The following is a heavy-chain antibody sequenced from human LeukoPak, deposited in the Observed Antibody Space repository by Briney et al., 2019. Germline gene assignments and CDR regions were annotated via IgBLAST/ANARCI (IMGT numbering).Heavy chain of an antibody. CDR3: AKSSYYYDRSGYRPQYYFDY. Sequence: GGSLRLSCAASGFTFSSYSMNWVRQAPGKGLEWVAGISYDESNKYYVDSVKGRFTISRDNSKNTLYLQMNSLRAEDTAVYYCAKSSYYYDRSGYRPQYYFDYWGQGTLVTVSS. V-gene: IGHV3-30*18. CDR1: GFTFSSYS. J-gene: IGHJ4*02. CDR2: ISYDESNK. D-gene: IGHD3-22*01.